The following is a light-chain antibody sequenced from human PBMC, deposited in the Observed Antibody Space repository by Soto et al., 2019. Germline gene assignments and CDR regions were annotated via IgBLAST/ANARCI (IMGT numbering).Light chain of an antibody. V-gene: IGLV1-40*01. Sequence: QLVLTQPPSVSGAPGQRVTISCTGSSSNIGAGYDVHWYQQLPGTVPKLLIYGNSNRPSGVPDRFSGSKSGTSASLAITGLQAEDEADYYCQSYDSSLSGSEVFGGGTKLTVL. CDR2: GNS. J-gene: IGLJ3*02. CDR1: SSNIGAGYD. CDR3: QSYDSSLSGSEV.